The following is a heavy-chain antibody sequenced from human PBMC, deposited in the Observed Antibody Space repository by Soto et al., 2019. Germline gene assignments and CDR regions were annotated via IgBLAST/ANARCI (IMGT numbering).Heavy chain of an antibody. CDR1: GYSFSFYW. D-gene: IGHD3-22*01. CDR2: MYPDDSDI. J-gene: IGHJ3*02. Sequence: PGESLKISCKASGYSFSFYWIGWVRQMPGKGLEWMAIMYPDDSDIRYSPSFEAHVTISADKSTSTAFLQWSSLKASDTAMYYCATAYVYDFENSNYYRDAFDIWGQGPLATV. CDR3: ATAYVYDFENSNYYRDAFDI. V-gene: IGHV5-51*01.